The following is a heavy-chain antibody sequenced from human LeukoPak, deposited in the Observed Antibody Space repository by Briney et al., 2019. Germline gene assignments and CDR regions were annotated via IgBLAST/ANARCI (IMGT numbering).Heavy chain of an antibody. Sequence: KASETLSLTCAVYGGSFSGYYWSWIRQPPGKGLEWIGEINHSGSTNYNLSLKSRVTISVDTSKNQFSLKLSSVTAADTAVYYCARAAEYCSSTSCSVDYWGQGTLVTVSS. CDR3: ARAAEYCSSTSCSVDY. D-gene: IGHD2-2*01. CDR2: INHSGST. CDR1: GGSFSGYY. J-gene: IGHJ4*02. V-gene: IGHV4-34*01.